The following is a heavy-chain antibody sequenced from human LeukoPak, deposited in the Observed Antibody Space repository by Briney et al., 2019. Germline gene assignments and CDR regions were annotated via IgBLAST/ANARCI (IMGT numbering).Heavy chain of an antibody. Sequence: GASVKVSCKASGGTFSSYAISWVRQAPGQGLEWMGGIIPIFGTANYAQKFQGRVTITTDESTSTAYMELSSLRSEDTAVYYCARARGFYAYDFWSGYRLDYWGQEPWSPSPQ. CDR2: IIPIFGTA. CDR3: ARARGFYAYDFWSGYRLDY. V-gene: IGHV1-69*05. D-gene: IGHD3-3*01. J-gene: IGHJ4*01. CDR1: GGTFSSYA.